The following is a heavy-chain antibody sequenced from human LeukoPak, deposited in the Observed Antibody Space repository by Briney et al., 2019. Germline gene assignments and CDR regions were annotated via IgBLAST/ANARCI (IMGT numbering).Heavy chain of an antibody. CDR2: ISYDGSNK. J-gene: IGHJ4*02. CDR3: ARGYSSSWYGEYFDY. D-gene: IGHD6-13*01. V-gene: IGHV3-30-3*01. Sequence: PGGSLRPSCAASGFTFSSYAMHWVRQAPGKGLEWVAVISYDGSNKYYADSVKGRFTISRDNSKNTLYLQMNSLRAEDTAVYYCARGYSSSWYGEYFDYWGQGTLVTVSS. CDR1: GFTFSSYA.